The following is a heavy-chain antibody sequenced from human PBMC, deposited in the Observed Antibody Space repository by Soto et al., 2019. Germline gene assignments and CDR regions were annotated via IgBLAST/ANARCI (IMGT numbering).Heavy chain of an antibody. Sequence: AASVKVSCKASGYTFTSYGISWVRQAPGQGLEWMGWISAYNGNTNYAQKLQGRVTMTTDTSTSTAYMELRSLRSDDTAVYYCARSTTWIQLWLFDYWGQGTLVTVSS. CDR2: ISAYNGNT. J-gene: IGHJ4*02. CDR3: ARSTTWIQLWLFDY. CDR1: GYTFTSYG. D-gene: IGHD5-18*01. V-gene: IGHV1-18*01.